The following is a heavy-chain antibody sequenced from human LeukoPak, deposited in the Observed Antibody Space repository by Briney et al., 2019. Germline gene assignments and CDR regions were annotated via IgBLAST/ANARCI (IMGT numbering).Heavy chain of an antibody. V-gene: IGHV1-69*04. CDR2: IIPILGIA. D-gene: IGHD2-15*01. Sequence: GASVKVSCKASGGTFSSYAISWVRQAPGQGLEWMGRIIPILGIANYAQKFQGRVTITADKSTSTAYMELSSLRSEDTAVYYCARCAGYCSGAQFDPWGQGTLVTVSS. J-gene: IGHJ5*02. CDR3: ARCAGYCSGAQFDP. CDR1: GGTFSSYA.